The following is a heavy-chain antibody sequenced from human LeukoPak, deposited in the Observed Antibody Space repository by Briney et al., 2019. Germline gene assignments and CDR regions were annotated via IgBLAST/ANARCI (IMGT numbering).Heavy chain of an antibody. D-gene: IGHD3-9*01. Sequence: GGSLRLSCAASGFTFSSYWMHWVRQAPGKGLVWVSRINSDESSTNYADSVKGRFTISRDNAENTLYLQMNSLRAEDTAVYYCAKSAPYYDILTGYYPHFDYWGQGTLVTVSS. V-gene: IGHV3-74*01. CDR1: GFTFSSYW. CDR3: AKSAPYYDILTGYYPHFDY. J-gene: IGHJ4*02. CDR2: INSDESST.